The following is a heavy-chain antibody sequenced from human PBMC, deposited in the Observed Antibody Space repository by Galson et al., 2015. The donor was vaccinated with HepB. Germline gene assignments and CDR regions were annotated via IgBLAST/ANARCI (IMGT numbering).Heavy chain of an antibody. J-gene: IGHJ3*01. Sequence: SVKVSCKVSGYNFIELSIHWVRQAPGKGLEWMGNLVPENGDTLLAQKFEGRVRMTEDTSSDTTYMELSSLRSEDTGVYFCATYLGSTGFDFWGQGTMVTVSS. V-gene: IGHV1-24*01. CDR3: ATYLGSTGFDF. CDR1: GYNFIELS. CDR2: LVPENGDT. D-gene: IGHD3-9*01.